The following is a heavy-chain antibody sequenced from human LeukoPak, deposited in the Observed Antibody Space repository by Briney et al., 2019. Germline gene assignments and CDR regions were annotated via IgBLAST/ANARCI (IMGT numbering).Heavy chain of an antibody. V-gene: IGHV3-72*01. D-gene: IGHD6-19*01. CDR1: GFTFSDHY. Sequence: GRSLSLSCAASGFTFSDHYMDWVRQAPWKGLEWVGLTRNKANSYTTEYAASVKGRITISRDDSKNSLYLQMNSLATEDTAVYYCAREGSGWSGGFGAFDIWGQGTMVTVSS. CDR2: TRNKANSYTT. J-gene: IGHJ3*02. CDR3: AREGSGWSGGFGAFDI.